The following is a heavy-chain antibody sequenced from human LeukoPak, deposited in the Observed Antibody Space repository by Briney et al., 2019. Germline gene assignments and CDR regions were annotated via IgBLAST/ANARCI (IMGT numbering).Heavy chain of an antibody. CDR2: IDYSGNT. CDR3: ARWYYDSSGYRYFDY. V-gene: IGHV4-59*12. Sequence: PSETLSLTCTVSGVSISTYYWTWIRQPPGKGREWIGNIDYSGNTKYNPSLKSRVTISVDTSKNHFSLKLSSVTAADTAVYYCARWYYDSSGYRYFDYWGQGTLVIVSS. D-gene: IGHD3-22*01. CDR1: GVSISTYY. J-gene: IGHJ4*02.